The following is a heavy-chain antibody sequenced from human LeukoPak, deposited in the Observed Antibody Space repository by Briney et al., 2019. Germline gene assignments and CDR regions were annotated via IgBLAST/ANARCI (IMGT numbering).Heavy chain of an antibody. CDR3: ASLYDIVGTTVDY. Sequence: ASVKVSCKTSGYTFTNYYIYWVRQAPGQGLEWMGRIDPNTGGTKSAKNFQGRVTMTRDTSISTAYMALSGLRSDDTAVYYCASLYDIVGTTVDYWGQGTLVTVSS. V-gene: IGHV1-2*06. CDR2: IDPNTGGT. J-gene: IGHJ4*02. D-gene: IGHD1-26*01. CDR1: GYTFTNYY.